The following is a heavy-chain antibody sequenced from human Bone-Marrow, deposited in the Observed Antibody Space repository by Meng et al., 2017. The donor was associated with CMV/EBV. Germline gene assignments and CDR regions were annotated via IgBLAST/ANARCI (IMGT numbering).Heavy chain of an antibody. D-gene: IGHD4-11*01. CDR3: ARDVQYGMDV. Sequence: GESLKISCAASGFTFSSYWIHWVRQAPGKGLVWVSRINNDGRTTSYADSVKGRFTMSRDNAKNTVYLQMSSLSAEDTAVYFCARDVQYGMDVWGQGTTVTVSS. V-gene: IGHV3-74*01. J-gene: IGHJ6*02. CDR2: INNDGRTT. CDR1: GFTFSSYW.